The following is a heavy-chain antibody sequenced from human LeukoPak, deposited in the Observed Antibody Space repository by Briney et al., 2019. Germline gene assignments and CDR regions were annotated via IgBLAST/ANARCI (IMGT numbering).Heavy chain of an antibody. CDR3: AKVATMIVVTLDY. D-gene: IGHD3-22*01. Sequence: GGSLRLSCAASGFTFSSYGMHWVRQAPGKGLEWVAFIRYDGSNKYYADSVKGRFTISRDNSKNTLYLQMNSLRAEDTAVYYCAKVATMIVVTLDYWGQGTLVTVSS. V-gene: IGHV3-30*02. J-gene: IGHJ4*02. CDR2: IRYDGSNK. CDR1: GFTFSSYG.